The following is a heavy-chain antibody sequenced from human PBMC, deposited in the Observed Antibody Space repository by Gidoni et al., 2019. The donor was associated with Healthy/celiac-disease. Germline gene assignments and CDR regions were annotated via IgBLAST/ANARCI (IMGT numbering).Heavy chain of an antibody. V-gene: IGHV1-69*01. CDR3: ARSRAYSPENGVFDY. CDR1: GGNFSSYA. J-gene: IGHJ4*02. Sequence: QVQLVQSGAEVKKPGSSGKVSCKAPGGNFSSYAISWVRQAPGQGLEWMGGIIPIFGTANYAQKFQGRVTITADESTRTAYMELSSLRSEDTAVYYCARSRAYSPENGVFDYWGQGTLVTVSS. D-gene: IGHD6-13*01. CDR2: IIPIFGTA.